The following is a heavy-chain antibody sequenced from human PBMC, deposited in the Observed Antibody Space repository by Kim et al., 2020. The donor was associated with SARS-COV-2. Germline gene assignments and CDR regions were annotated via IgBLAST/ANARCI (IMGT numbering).Heavy chain of an antibody. Sequence: GGSLRLSCAASGFTFDDYAMHWVRQAPGKGLEWVSGISWNSGSIGYADSVKGRFTISRDNAKNSLYLQMNSLRAEDTALYYCAKELRYCTNGVCFNYDAFDIWGQGTMVTVSS. D-gene: IGHD2-8*01. J-gene: IGHJ3*02. CDR3: AKELRYCTNGVCFNYDAFDI. V-gene: IGHV3-9*01. CDR2: ISWNSGSI. CDR1: GFTFDDYA.